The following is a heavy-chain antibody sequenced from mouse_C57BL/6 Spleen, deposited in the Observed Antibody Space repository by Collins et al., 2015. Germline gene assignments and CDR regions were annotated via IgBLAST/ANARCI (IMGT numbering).Heavy chain of an antibody. Sequence: EVQLQQSGPELVKPGASVKISCKASGYTFTDFYMNWVKQSHGKSLEWIGDINPNYGGTSYSQKFKGKATLTVDKSSSTAHMELRSLTSDDSAVYYCARWAYYGAMDYWGQGTSVTVSS. CDR2: INPNYGGT. J-gene: IGHJ4*01. CDR3: ARWAYYGAMDY. CDR1: GYTFTDFY. D-gene: IGHD2-10*01. V-gene: IGHV1-26*01.